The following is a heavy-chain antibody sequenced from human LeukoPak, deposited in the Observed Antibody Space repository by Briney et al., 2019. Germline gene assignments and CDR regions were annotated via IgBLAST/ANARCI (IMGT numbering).Heavy chain of an antibody. Sequence: APVKVSCKASGYTFTGYYMHWVRQAPGQGLEWMGWINPNSGGTNYAQKFQGRVTMTRDTSISTAYMELSRLRSDDTAVYYCARDLGPDYGGNYYFDYWGQGTLVTVSS. D-gene: IGHD4-23*01. V-gene: IGHV1-2*02. J-gene: IGHJ4*02. CDR1: GYTFTGYY. CDR2: INPNSGGT. CDR3: ARDLGPDYGGNYYFDY.